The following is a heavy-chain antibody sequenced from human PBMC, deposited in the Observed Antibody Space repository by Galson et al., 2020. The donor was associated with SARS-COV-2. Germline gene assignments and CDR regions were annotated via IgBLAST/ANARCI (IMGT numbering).Heavy chain of an antibody. CDR1: GGTFSSYA. J-gene: IGHJ6*03. V-gene: IGHV1-69*13. D-gene: IGHD1-26*01. CDR2: IIPIYGTA. CDR3: ARAGWAVGYYYYYMDV. Sequence: SVKVSCKASGGTFSSYAISWVRQAPGQGLEWMGGIIPIYGTASYAQKFQGSVTITADESTSTAYMELSSLRSEDTAVYYCARAGWAVGYYYYYMDVWGKGTTVTVSS.